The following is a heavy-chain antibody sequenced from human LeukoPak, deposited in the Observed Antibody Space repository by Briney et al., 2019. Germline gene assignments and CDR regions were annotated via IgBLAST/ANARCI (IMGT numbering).Heavy chain of an antibody. J-gene: IGHJ4*02. CDR2: ISGSGGST. D-gene: IGHD2-15*01. V-gene: IGHV3-23*01. CDR3: AKVHLLAFDY. CDR1: GLTFSSYA. Sequence: PGGSLRLSCAASGLTFSSYAMSWVRQAPGKGLEWVSVISGSGGSTYYADSVKGRFTISRDNSKNTLYLQVNSLRAEDTAVYYCAKVHLLAFDYWGQGTLVTVSP.